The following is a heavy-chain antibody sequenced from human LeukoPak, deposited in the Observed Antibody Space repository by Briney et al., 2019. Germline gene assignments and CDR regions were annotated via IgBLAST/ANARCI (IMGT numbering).Heavy chain of an antibody. CDR2: ISSSGSTI. CDR1: GFTFSSYE. Sequence: PGGSLRLSCAASGFTFSSYEMNWVRQAPGKGLEWVSYISSSGSTIYYADSVKGRFTISRDNARNSLYLHMNSLRVEDTAIYYCARDYVWGSSESDYWGQGTLVTVSS. D-gene: IGHD7-27*01. CDR3: ARDYVWGSSESDY. V-gene: IGHV3-48*03. J-gene: IGHJ4*02.